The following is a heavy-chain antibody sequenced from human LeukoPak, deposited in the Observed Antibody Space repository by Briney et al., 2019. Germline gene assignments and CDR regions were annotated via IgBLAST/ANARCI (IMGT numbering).Heavy chain of an antibody. CDR3: ARLNDYIDY. CDR1: GFTFSSYE. J-gene: IGHJ4*02. CDR2: ISSSGSTI. Sequence: GGSLRRSGAASGFTFSSYEMKWVRQAPGNGLEWFSYISSSGSTIYYADSVKGRFTISRDNAKNSLYLQMNSLRAEDTAVYYCARLNDYIDYWGQGTLVTVSS. V-gene: IGHV3-48*03. D-gene: IGHD2-8*01.